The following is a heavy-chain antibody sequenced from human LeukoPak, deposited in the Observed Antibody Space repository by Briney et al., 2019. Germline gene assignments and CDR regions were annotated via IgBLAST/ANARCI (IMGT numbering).Heavy chain of an antibody. CDR3: TTDPEDIVVVTAILY. J-gene: IGHJ4*02. CDR2: IKSKTDGATT. D-gene: IGHD2-21*02. CDR1: VFTFNNAW. Sequence: GGSLRLSCAPSVFTFNNAWMSWVRPAPGKGVEWVGRIKSKTDGATTAYAAPVEGRFTISRDDTKNTLYLQMNSLKTEDTAVYYCTTDPEDIVVVTAILYWGQGTLVTVSS. V-gene: IGHV3-15*01.